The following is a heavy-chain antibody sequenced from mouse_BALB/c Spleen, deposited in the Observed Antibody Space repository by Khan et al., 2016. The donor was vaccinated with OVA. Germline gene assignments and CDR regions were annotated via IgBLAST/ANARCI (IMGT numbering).Heavy chain of an antibody. CDR2: IFPGSGTP. D-gene: IGHD2-3*01. V-gene: IGHV1-77*01. CDR1: GYTFTDYI. J-gene: IGHJ3*01. Sequence: QVQLQQSGPELVKPGASLKVSCKASGYTFTDYIIGWVKQSTRQGLEWIGDIFPGSGTPYYNEKFKDKATLTADKSSNTAYMQLSSLTSEDSAADFCARGGYSVFAYWGQGTLVTVSA. CDR3: ARGGYSVFAY.